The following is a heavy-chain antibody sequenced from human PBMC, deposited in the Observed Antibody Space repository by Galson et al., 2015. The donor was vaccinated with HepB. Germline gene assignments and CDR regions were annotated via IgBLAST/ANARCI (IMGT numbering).Heavy chain of an antibody. CDR1: GFIFRNYG. CDR3: TRAGFFRGSCTRFSCPIRDDSLHI. J-gene: IGHJ3*02. D-gene: IGHD2-8*01. Sequence: SLRLSCAASGFIFRNYGMHWVRQAPGKGLEWVAVVWFDGSEKYFTDSVKGRFTISRDNSKNTLFLQMNSLRAEDTAVYYCTRAGFFRGSCTRFSCPIRDDSLHICGRGTMVTVSS. CDR2: VWFDGSEK. V-gene: IGHV3-33*01.